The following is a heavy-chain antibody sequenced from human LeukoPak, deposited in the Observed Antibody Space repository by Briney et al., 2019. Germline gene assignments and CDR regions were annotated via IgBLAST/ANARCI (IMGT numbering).Heavy chain of an antibody. CDR1: GFTFSSYW. D-gene: IGHD6-13*01. V-gene: IGHV3-7*03. CDR3: ASSSIAAAGER. Sequence: GGSLRLSCAASGFTFSSYWMSWVRQAPGEGLEWVANIKQDGSEKYYVDSVKGRFTISRDNAKNSLYLQMNSLRAEDTAVYYCASSSIAAAGERWGQGTLVTVSS. CDR2: IKQDGSEK. J-gene: IGHJ4*02.